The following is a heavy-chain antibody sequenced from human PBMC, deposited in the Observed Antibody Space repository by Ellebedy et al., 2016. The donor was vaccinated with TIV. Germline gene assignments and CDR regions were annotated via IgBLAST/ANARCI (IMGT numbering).Heavy chain of an antibody. D-gene: IGHD6-6*01. CDR1: GYTFTNYG. CDR3: ARGWAARPAYMDV. J-gene: IGHJ6*03. Sequence: ASVKVSXXASGYTFTNYGISWVRQAPGQGLEWMGIINPSGGSTSYAQKFQGRVTMTRDTSTSTVYMELSSLRSEDTAVYYCARGWAARPAYMDVWGKGTTVTVSS. CDR2: INPSGGST. V-gene: IGHV1-46*01.